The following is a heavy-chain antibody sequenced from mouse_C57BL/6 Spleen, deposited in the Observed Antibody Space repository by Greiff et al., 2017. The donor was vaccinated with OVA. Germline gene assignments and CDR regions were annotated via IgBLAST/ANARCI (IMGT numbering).Heavy chain of an antibody. D-gene: IGHD2-4*01. CDR1: GFSFTSYG. Sequence: VHLVESGPGLVQPSQSLSITCTVSGFSFTSYGVHWVRQSPGKGLEWLGVIWSGGSTDYNAAFMSRLSITKDNSKSQVFFKMNSLQADDAAIYYCAKYDYADYAMDYWGQGTSVTVSS. CDR2: IWSGGST. CDR3: AKYDYADYAMDY. V-gene: IGHV2-5*01. J-gene: IGHJ4*01.